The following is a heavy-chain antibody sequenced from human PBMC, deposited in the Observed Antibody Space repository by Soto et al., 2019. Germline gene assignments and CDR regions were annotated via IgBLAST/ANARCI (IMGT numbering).Heavy chain of an antibody. Sequence: GGSLRLSCAASGFTFSDYYMSWIRQAPGKGLEWVSAISSSSSSTYYADSVKGRFTISRDNSKNTLYLQMNSLRAEDTAVYYCAKDFYYSYGYVPHDAFDIWGQGTMVTVSS. D-gene: IGHD5-18*01. J-gene: IGHJ3*02. CDR3: AKDFYYSYGYVPHDAFDI. CDR2: ISSSSSST. V-gene: IGHV3-23*01. CDR1: GFTFSDYY.